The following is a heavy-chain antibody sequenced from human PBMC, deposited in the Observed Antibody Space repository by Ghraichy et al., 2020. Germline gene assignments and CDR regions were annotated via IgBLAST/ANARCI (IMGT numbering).Heavy chain of an antibody. Sequence: SQTLSLTCAVYGGSFSGYYWSWIRQPPGKGLEWIGEINHSGSTNYNPSLKSRVTISVDTSKNQFSLKLSSVTAADTAVYYCARDNIVVVVAATRGTPVMGATDSYYFDYWGQGTLVTVSS. CDR3: ARDNIVVVVAATRGTPVMGATDSYYFDY. CDR1: GGSFSGYY. CDR2: INHSGST. D-gene: IGHD2-15*01. V-gene: IGHV4-34*01. J-gene: IGHJ4*02.